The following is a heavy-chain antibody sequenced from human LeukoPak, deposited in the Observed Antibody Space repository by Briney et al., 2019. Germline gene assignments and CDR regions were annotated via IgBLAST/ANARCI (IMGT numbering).Heavy chain of an antibody. CDR2: ISYIGST. Sequence: SETLSLTCAVSADSFSSHYWTWIRQPPGKGLEWIGYISYIGSTNYNPSLKSRVTISIDTSKNQFSLKLSSVTAADTAGYYCARDLVTVTKGFDIWGQGTMVTVSS. J-gene: IGHJ3*02. D-gene: IGHD4-17*01. CDR1: ADSFSSHY. V-gene: IGHV4-59*11. CDR3: ARDLVTVTKGFDI.